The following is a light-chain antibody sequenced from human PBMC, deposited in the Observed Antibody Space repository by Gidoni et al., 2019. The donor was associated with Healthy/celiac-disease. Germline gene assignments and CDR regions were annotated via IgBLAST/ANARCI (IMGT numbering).Light chain of an antibody. CDR1: QSISSY. V-gene: IGKV1-39*01. Sequence: DLQMTQSPSSLSASVGDRVTITFRASQSISSYLNWYQQKPGKAPKLLIYAASSLQSGVPARFSGSGSGTDFTLTISSLQPEDFATYYCQQSYSTPQTFGQGTKLEIK. CDR2: AAS. J-gene: IGKJ2*01. CDR3: QQSYSTPQT.